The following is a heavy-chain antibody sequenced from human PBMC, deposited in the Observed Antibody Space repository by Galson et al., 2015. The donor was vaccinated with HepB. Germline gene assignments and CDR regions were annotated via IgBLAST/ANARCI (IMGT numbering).Heavy chain of an antibody. J-gene: IGHJ4*02. CDR1: GFTFSSYS. CDR2: ISSSSSTI. D-gene: IGHD5-18*01. V-gene: IGHV3-48*02. Sequence: SLRLSCAASGFTFSSYSMNWVRQAPGKGLEWVSYISSSSSTIYYADSVKGRFTISRDNAKNSLYLQMNSLRDEDTAVYYCARESSIQLWYQTGSDWYYFDYWGQGTLVTVSS. CDR3: ARESSIQLWYQTGSDWYYFDY.